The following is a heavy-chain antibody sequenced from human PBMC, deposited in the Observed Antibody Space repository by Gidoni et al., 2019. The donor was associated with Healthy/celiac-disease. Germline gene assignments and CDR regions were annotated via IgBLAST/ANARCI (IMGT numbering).Heavy chain of an antibody. CDR3: ARDDMVRGGFDY. D-gene: IGHD3-10*01. J-gene: IGHJ4*02. CDR1: GGSISSGVYY. Sequence: QVQLQESGPGLVKPSQTLSLTCTVSGGSISSGVYYCSWIRQPPGKGLEWIGSIYYSGSTYYNPSLKSRVTISVETSKNQFSLKLSSVTAADTAVYYCARDDMVRGGFDYWGQGTLVTVSS. CDR2: IYYSGST. V-gene: IGHV4-30-4*01.